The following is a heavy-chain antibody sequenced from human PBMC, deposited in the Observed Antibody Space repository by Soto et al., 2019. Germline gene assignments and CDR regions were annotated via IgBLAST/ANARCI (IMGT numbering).Heavy chain of an antibody. D-gene: IGHD6-19*01. CDR1: GYTFTSYA. J-gene: IGHJ6*02. CDR2: INAGNGNT. CDR3: ARLVQQWPPGYYYYRMDV. V-gene: IGHV1-3*05. Sequence: QVQLVQSGAEEKKPGASVKVSCKASGYTFTSYAMHWVRQAPGQRLEWMGWINAGNGNTKYSQKFQGRVTITRDTSASTAYMELSSLRSEDTAVYYCARLVQQWPPGYYYYRMDVWGQGTTVTVSS.